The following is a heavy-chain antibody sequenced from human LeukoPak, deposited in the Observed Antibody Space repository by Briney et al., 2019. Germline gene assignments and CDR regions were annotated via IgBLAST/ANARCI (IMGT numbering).Heavy chain of an antibody. CDR2: IYYSGST. CDR3: ARHYGP. CDR1: GGSISSYY. J-gene: IGHJ4*02. D-gene: IGHD3-10*01. V-gene: IGHV4-59*08. Sequence: SETLSLTSTVSGGSISSYYWSWIRQPPGKGLEWIGYIYYSGSTYYNPSLKSRVTISVDTSKNQFSLKLNSVTATDTAVYYCARHYGPWGQGTLVTVSS.